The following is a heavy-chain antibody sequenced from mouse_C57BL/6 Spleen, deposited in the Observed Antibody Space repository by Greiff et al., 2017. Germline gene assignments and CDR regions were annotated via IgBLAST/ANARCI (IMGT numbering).Heavy chain of an antibody. CDR3: ARDYDYDGSWFAY. Sequence: EVQLQQSGPGMVKPSQSLSLTCTVTGYSITSGYDWHWIRHFPGNKLEWMGYISYSGSTNYNPSLKSRISITHDTSKNHFFLKLNSVTTEDTATYYCARDYDYDGSWFAYWGQGTLVTVSA. CDR1: GYSITSGYD. V-gene: IGHV3-1*01. D-gene: IGHD2-4*01. J-gene: IGHJ3*01. CDR2: ISYSGST.